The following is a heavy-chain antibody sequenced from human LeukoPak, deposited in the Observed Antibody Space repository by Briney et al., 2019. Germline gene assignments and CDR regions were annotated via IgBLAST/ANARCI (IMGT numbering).Heavy chain of an antibody. Sequence: ASVTVSCKASGYTFTSYGISWVRQAPGQGLEWMGWINPNSGGTNYAQKFQGRVTMTRDTSISTAYMELSRLRSDDTAVYYCARPWVPEDFDFDPWGQGTLVTVSS. CDR1: GYTFTSYG. V-gene: IGHV1-2*02. J-gene: IGHJ5*02. CDR2: INPNSGGT. CDR3: ARPWVPEDFDFDP. D-gene: IGHD1-26*01.